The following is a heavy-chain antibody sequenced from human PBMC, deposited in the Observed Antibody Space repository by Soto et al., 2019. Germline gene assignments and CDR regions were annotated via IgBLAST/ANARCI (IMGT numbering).Heavy chain of an antibody. D-gene: IGHD4-17*01. V-gene: IGHV4-39*01. J-gene: IGHJ6*02. CDR2: IYYSGST. Sequence: SETLSLTCTVSGGSISSSSYYWGWIPHPPGQGLDWIGSIYYSGSTYYNPSLKSRVTISVDTSKNQFSLKLSSVTAADTAVYYCARRPLTTAYYYYGMDVWGQGTTVTVS. CDR1: GGSISSSSYY. CDR3: ARRPLTTAYYYYGMDV.